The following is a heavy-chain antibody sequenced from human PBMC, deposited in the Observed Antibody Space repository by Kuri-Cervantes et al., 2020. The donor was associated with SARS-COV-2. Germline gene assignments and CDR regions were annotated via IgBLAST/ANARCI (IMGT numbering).Heavy chain of an antibody. J-gene: IGHJ4*02. Sequence: SETLSLTCTVSGGSISSYYWSWIRQPPGKGLEWIGYIYYSGSTNYNPSLKSRVTISVDTSKNQFSLKLSSVTAADTAVYYCARAWGYWGQGTLVTVSS. D-gene: IGHD3-16*01. CDR1: GGSISSYY. CDR3: ARAWGY. CDR2: IYYSGST. V-gene: IGHV4-59*12.